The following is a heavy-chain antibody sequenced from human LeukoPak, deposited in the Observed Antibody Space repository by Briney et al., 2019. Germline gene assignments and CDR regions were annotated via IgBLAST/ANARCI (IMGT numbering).Heavy chain of an antibody. V-gene: IGHV3-23*01. CDR1: GFTFSSYA. Sequence: GGSLRLSCAASGFTFSSYAMNWVRQAPGKGLEWVSAITGSGGRTYYADSVKGRFTISRDNSKNTLYLQMNSLRAEDTAVYYCAKVSGSYSYNWFDPWGQGTLVTVSS. CDR3: AKVSGSYSYNWFDP. CDR2: ITGSGGRT. J-gene: IGHJ5*02. D-gene: IGHD1-26*01.